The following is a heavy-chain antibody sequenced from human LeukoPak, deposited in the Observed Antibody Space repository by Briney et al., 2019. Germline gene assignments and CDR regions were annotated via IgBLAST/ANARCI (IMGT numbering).Heavy chain of an antibody. J-gene: IGHJ4*02. CDR2: TRDDGSKN. Sequence: GGSLTVSCAASGFTFRSYGRHWVRQAPGKGLEWVAYTRDDGSKNWYGDSVKGRFTISRDNPKNPLYLQMKSLRGEDTAVYYCTNGDCRGGRCSSGAYWGQGTLVTVSS. CDR1: GFTFRSYG. CDR3: TNGDCRGGRCSSGAY. D-gene: IGHD2-15*01. V-gene: IGHV3-30*02.